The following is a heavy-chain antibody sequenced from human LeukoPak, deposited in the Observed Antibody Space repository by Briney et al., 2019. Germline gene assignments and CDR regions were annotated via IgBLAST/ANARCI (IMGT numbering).Heavy chain of an antibody. CDR3: TRENYSDSSGYYSDY. CDR1: GFTLGDYA. V-gene: IGHV3-49*04. D-gene: IGHD3-22*01. Sequence: GGSLRLSCTPSGFTLGDYAMSWVRQAPGKGLEWVGFIRSQADGGTAEYAASVKGTFTIASDDSKSIAYLQMKSLKTEDTAVYYCTRENYSDSSGYYSDYWGQGTLVTVSS. CDR2: IRSQADGGTA. J-gene: IGHJ4*02.